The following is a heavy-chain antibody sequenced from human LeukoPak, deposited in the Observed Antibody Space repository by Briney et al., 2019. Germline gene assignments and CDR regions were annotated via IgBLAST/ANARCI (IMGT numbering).Heavy chain of an antibody. J-gene: IGHJ4*02. D-gene: IGHD2-21*02. Sequence: QSGGSLRLSCAPSGFTFRSYGMHWVRQAPGKGLEWVAVIWYDGSNKYYADSVKGRFTISRDNSKNTLYLQMNSLRAEDTAVYYCAKDALAYCGGDCYWGFDYWGQGTLVTVSS. CDR1: GFTFRSYG. CDR3: AKDALAYCGGDCYWGFDY. V-gene: IGHV3-33*06. CDR2: IWYDGSNK.